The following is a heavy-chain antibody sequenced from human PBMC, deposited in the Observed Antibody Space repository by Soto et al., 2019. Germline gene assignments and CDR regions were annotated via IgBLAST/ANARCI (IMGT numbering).Heavy chain of an antibody. V-gene: IGHV4-59*01. CDR3: ARDAGGRGNGAFDI. J-gene: IGHJ3*02. Sequence: PSETLSLTCTVSGGSISSYYWTWIRQPPGKGLEWIGYIYYSGSTNSNPSLKSRVTISEDTSKNQLSLKLSSVTTADTAVYYCARDAGGRGNGAFDIWGQGTTVT. CDR1: GGSISSYY. CDR2: IYYSGST. D-gene: IGHD3-16*01.